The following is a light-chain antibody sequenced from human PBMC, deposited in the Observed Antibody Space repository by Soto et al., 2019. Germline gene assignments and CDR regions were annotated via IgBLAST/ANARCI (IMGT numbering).Light chain of an antibody. CDR2: EVT. Sequence: QSVLTQPASVSGSPGQSISISCTGTSSDVGGYDYVSWYQQRPGKVPKLLIYEVTNRPSGVSDRFSGYKSGNTASLTISGLKAEDEADYYCTAYTSRTNLFVFGNGTKVTVL. CDR3: TAYTSRTNLFV. V-gene: IGLV2-14*01. CDR1: SSDVGGYDY. J-gene: IGLJ1*01.